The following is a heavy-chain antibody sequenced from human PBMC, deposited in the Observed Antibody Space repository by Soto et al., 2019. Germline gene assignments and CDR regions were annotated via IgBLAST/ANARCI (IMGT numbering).Heavy chain of an antibody. CDR3: ARGQYQLLDYYYYYGMDV. V-gene: IGHV1-69*01. J-gene: IGHJ6*02. D-gene: IGHD2-2*01. CDR2: IIPIFGTA. Sequence: QVQLVQSGAEVKKPGSSVKVSCKASGGTFSSYAISWVRQAPGQGLEWMGGIIPIFGTANYAQKFQGRVTITADESTSTAYMELSSLRSEDTAVYYCARGQYQLLDYYYYYGMDVWGQGTTVTVSS. CDR1: GGTFSSYA.